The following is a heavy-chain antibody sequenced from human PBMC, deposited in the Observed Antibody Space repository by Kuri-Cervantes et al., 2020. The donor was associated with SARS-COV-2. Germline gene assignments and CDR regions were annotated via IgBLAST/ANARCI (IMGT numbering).Heavy chain of an antibody. CDR1: GESFSDYY. CDR3: ARMDGYTLLDY. Sequence: SQTLSLTCAVYGESFSDYYWTWIRQPPGKGLEWIGYIYYSGSTNYNPSLKSRVTISVDTSKNQFSLKLSSVTAADTAVYYCARMDGYTLLDYWGQGTLVTVSS. D-gene: IGHD5-24*01. V-gene: IGHV4-59*01. CDR2: IYYSGST. J-gene: IGHJ4*02.